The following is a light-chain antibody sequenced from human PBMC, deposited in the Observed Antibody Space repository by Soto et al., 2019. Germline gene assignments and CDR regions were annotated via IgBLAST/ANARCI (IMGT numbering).Light chain of an antibody. V-gene: IGKV4-1*01. Sequence: DIVMTQSPDSLAVSLGERATLNCKSSQSVLYSSNNKNYLAWYQQKPGQPPKLLIYWASTRESGVPDRFSGSGSGTEFTLTISSLQSEEFAIYSCQQYNNWPLTVGRGTKVDIK. J-gene: IGKJ4*01. CDR2: WAS. CDR3: QQYNNWPLT. CDR1: QSVLYSSNNKNY.